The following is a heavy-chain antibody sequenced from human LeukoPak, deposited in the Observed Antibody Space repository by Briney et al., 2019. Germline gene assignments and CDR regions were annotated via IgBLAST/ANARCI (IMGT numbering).Heavy chain of an antibody. D-gene: IGHD3-10*01. J-gene: IGHJ4*02. Sequence: ASVKVSCKASGYTFTSYYMHWVRQAPGQGFEWMGIINPRGGSASSAQKFQGRVTLTRDTSTSTVYMELSSLRSEDTAAYYCARDYHGSGSLTTFDYWGQGTLVTISS. CDR3: ARDYHGSGSLTTFDY. CDR1: GYTFTSYY. CDR2: INPRGGSA. V-gene: IGHV1-46*01.